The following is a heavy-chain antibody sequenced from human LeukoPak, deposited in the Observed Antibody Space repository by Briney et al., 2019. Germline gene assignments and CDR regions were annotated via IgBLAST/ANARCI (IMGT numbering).Heavy chain of an antibody. CDR3: ARDKGMVRGVIITPDYMDV. Sequence: ASVKVSCKASGYTFTSYGISWVRQAPGQGLEWMGWISAYNGNTNYAQKLQGRVTMTTDTSTSTAYMELRSLRSDDTAVYYCARDKGMVRGVIITPDYMDVWGKGTTVTVSS. J-gene: IGHJ6*03. CDR2: ISAYNGNT. D-gene: IGHD3-10*01. CDR1: GYTFTSYG. V-gene: IGHV1-18*01.